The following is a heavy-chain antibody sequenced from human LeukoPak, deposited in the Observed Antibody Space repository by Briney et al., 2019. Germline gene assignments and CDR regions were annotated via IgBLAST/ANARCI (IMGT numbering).Heavy chain of an antibody. CDR1: GFTFSSYA. CDR3: AREEGQLSYYYGMDV. Sequence: PGGSLRLSCAASGFTFSSYAMHWVRQAPGKGLEWVAVISYDGSNKYYADSVKGRFTISRDNSQNTLYLQMNSLRAEDTAVYYCAREEGQLSYYYGMDVWGQGTTVTVSS. J-gene: IGHJ6*02. D-gene: IGHD5-18*01. V-gene: IGHV3-30*04. CDR2: ISYDGSNK.